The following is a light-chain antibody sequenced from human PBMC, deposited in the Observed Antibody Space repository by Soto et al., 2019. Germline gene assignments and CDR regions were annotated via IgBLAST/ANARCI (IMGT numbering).Light chain of an antibody. CDR1: NSNIGAGYD. V-gene: IGLV1-40*01. CDR3: QSYDSSLSAL. Sequence: QSVLTQPPSVSGAPGQRVTISCTGYNSNIGAGYDVHWYQQLPGTAPKLLIYGNSNRPSGVPDRFSGSKSGTSASLAITGLQAEDEADYYCQSYDSSLSALFGGGTKLTVL. CDR2: GNS. J-gene: IGLJ3*02.